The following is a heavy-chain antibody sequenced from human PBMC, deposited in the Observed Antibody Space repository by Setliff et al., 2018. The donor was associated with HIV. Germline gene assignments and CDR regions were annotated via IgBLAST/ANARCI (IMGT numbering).Heavy chain of an antibody. Sequence: SETLSLTCAVSGYSISSGYYWGWIRQPPGKGLEWIGFIYYNVNNNYNPSLKSRVSISVDTSKNQFSLRLSSVTAADTAVYCCTREGSMTTLTTWGKGITVTV. D-gene: IGHD4-4*01. CDR3: TREGSMTTLTT. CDR1: GYSISSGYY. CDR2: IYYNVNN. J-gene: IGHJ6*03. V-gene: IGHV4-61*01.